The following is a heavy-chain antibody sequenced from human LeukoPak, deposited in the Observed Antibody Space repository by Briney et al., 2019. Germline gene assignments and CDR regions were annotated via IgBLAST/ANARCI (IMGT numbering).Heavy chain of an antibody. Sequence: PSETLSLTCAVYGGSFSGYYWSWIRQPPGKGLEWIGEISHNGSTNYNPSLKSRVTISVDTSKNQFSLKLSSVTAADTAVYYCARAGYSNYDLDYWGQGTLVTVSS. CDR2: ISHNGST. V-gene: IGHV4-34*01. CDR3: ARAGYSNYDLDY. J-gene: IGHJ4*02. CDR1: GGSFSGYY. D-gene: IGHD4-11*01.